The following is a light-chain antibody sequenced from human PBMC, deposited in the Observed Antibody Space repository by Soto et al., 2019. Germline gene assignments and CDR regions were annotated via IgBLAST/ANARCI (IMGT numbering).Light chain of an antibody. CDR2: AAS. CDR1: QGVGSN. J-gene: IGKJ1*01. V-gene: IGKV3-15*01. CDR3: LQSNRYPWT. Sequence: EIVMTQSPGTLSVSPGERATLSCRASQGVGSNLAWYQQRPGQAPRLLIYAASTRATDIPARFTGRGSGTEFTLTISSLQPEDVATYYCLQSNRYPWTFGQGTKVEIK.